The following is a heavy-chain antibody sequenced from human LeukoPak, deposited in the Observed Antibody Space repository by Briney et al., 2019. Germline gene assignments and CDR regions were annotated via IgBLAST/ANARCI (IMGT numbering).Heavy chain of an antibody. V-gene: IGHV4-61*02. J-gene: IGHJ4*02. CDR1: GGSISSGSYY. Sequence: SQTLSLTCTVSGGSISSGSYYWSWIRQPAGKGLEWIGRIYTSGSTNYNPSLKSRVTISVDTSKNQFSLKLSSVTAADTAVYYCARVVSGTWAFDYWGQGTLVTVSS. CDR3: ARVVSGTWAFDY. CDR2: IYTSGST. D-gene: IGHD3-16*01.